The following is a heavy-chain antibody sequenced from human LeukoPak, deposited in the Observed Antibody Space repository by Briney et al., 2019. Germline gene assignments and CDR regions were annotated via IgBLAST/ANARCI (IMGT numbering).Heavy chain of an antibody. V-gene: IGHV3-53*01. Sequence: AGGSLRLSCVASGFTFTDYFMIWVRQAPGQGLEWISIIYASGGAYHAESVKGRFSAFRDTSKNTIFLQMNNLRAGDTAMYYCVRRHDYWGQGTLVTVSS. J-gene: IGHJ4*02. CDR3: VRRHDY. CDR1: GFTFTDYF. CDR2: IYASGGA.